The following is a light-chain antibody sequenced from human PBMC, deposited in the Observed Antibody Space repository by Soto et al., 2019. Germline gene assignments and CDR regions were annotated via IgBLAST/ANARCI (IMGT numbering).Light chain of an antibody. V-gene: IGKV3-20*01. CDR1: QSVDNSN. CDR3: QQYGSSPRT. Sequence: IVLTQSPGTLSLSPGERATLSCRASQSVDNSNLAWYQQKLGRAPRLLISGASTRATGIPDGFSGSGSETDFTLTIARLEPEDFAVYYCQQYGSSPRTFGQGTRLEIK. CDR2: GAS. J-gene: IGKJ5*01.